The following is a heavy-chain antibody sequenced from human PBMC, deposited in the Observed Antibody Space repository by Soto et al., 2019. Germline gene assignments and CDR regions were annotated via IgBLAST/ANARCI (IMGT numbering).Heavy chain of an antibody. D-gene: IGHD1-1*01. V-gene: IGHV4-4*07. CDR3: VRDGTKTLRDWFDP. CDR2: IYATGTT. CDR1: GASISGFY. J-gene: IGHJ5*02. Sequence: SETLSLTCTVSGASISGFYWSWIRKSAGRGLEWIGRIYATGTTDYNPSLKSRVMMSVDASKKQFSLKLRSVTAADTAVYYCVRDGTKTLRDWFDPWGQGISVTVSS.